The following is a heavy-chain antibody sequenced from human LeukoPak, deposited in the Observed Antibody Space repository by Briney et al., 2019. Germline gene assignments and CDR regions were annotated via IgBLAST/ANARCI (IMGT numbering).Heavy chain of an antibody. V-gene: IGHV4-4*07. Sequence: PSETLSLTCTVSGGSISSYYWSWIRQPAGKGLEWIGRIYTSGSTNYNPSLKSRVTMSVDTSKNQFSLKLSSVTAADTAVYYCARDLYYDSSGYYRNDAFDIWGQGTMVTVSS. D-gene: IGHD3-22*01. CDR1: GGSISSYY. CDR3: ARDLYYDSSGYYRNDAFDI. J-gene: IGHJ3*02. CDR2: IYTSGST.